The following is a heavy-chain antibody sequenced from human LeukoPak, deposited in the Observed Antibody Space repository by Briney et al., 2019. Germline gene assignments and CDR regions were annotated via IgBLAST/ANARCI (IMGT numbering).Heavy chain of an antibody. Sequence: ASVKVSCKASGGTFSSYAISWVRQAPGQGLEWMGWINTGNGNTKYSQEFQGRVTITRDTSASTAYMELSSLRSEDMAVYYCARDSNDSSGHKAFDIWGQGTMVTVSS. D-gene: IGHD3-22*01. CDR3: ARDSNDSSGHKAFDI. CDR2: INTGNGNT. CDR1: GGTFSSYA. J-gene: IGHJ3*02. V-gene: IGHV1-3*03.